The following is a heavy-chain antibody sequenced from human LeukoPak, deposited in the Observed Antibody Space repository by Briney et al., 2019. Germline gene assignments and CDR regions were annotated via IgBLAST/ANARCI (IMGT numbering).Heavy chain of an antibody. CDR3: ARDPNCSGGSCYPYDAFDI. D-gene: IGHD2-15*01. V-gene: IGHV3-7*03. J-gene: IGHJ3*02. CDR2: IKQDGSEK. CDR1: GFTFSSYW. Sequence: GESLRLSCAASGFTFSSYWMSWVRQAPGKGLEWVANIKQDGSEKYYVDSVKGRFTISRDNAKNSLYLQMNSLRAEDTAVYYCARDPNCSGGSCYPYDAFDIWGQGTMVTVS.